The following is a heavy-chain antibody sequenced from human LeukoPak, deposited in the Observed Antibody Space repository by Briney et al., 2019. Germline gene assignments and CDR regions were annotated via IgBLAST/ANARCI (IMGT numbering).Heavy chain of an antibody. CDR3: ARDRYYYDSSGYYAWFDP. D-gene: IGHD3-22*01. Sequence: SETLSLTCTVSGGSISSYYWSWIRQPPGKGLEWIGYIHYSGSTNNNPSLKSRVTISVDTSKTQFSLKLSSVTAADTAVYYCARDRYYYDSSGYYAWFDPWGQETLVTVSS. V-gene: IGHV4-59*01. CDR2: IHYSGST. CDR1: GGSISSYY. J-gene: IGHJ5*02.